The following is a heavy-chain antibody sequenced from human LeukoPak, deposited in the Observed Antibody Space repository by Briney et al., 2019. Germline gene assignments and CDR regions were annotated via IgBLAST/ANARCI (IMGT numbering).Heavy chain of an antibody. CDR2: ISAYNGNK. Sequence: SVKVSCKASGYTFTSYGIIWVRQAPGQGLDGMGWISAYNGNKNYAQKLQGRVTMTTNTATSTAYMELRRLRSGDTAVYYCARVGGGGSNAFDIWGQGTMVTVSS. V-gene: IGHV1-18*01. CDR3: ARVGGGGSNAFDI. CDR1: GYTFTSYG. J-gene: IGHJ3*02. D-gene: IGHD3-10*01.